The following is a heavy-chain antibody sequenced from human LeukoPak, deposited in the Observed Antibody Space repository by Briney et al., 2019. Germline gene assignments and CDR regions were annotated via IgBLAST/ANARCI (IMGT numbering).Heavy chain of an antibody. D-gene: IGHD3-22*01. Sequence: SETLSLTCAVYGGSFSGYYWSWIRQPPGKGLEWIGEINHSGSTNYNPSLKSRVTISVDTSKNQFSLKLSSVTAADTAVYYCARGPYYFDSSDYYYWGQGTLVTVPS. CDR1: GGSFSGYY. CDR3: ARGPYYFDSSDYYY. J-gene: IGHJ4*02. CDR2: INHSGST. V-gene: IGHV4-34*01.